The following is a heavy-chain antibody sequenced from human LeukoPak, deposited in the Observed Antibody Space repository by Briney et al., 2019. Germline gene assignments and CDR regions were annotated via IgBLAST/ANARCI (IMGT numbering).Heavy chain of an antibody. D-gene: IGHD6-19*01. CDR3: ARDWGCSGWYNWFDR. CDR2: ISHVGRET. J-gene: IGHJ5*02. CDR1: GFSVRTYG. V-gene: IGHV3-30*03. Sequence: GGSLRLSCEASGFSVRTYGMYLVPPAPGGGGGWVARISHVGRETYDGDSVAGRFASSRDNSKNTLYLSMNSLRTEDTAVYYWARDWGCSGWYNWFDRWGQGTPVTVSS.